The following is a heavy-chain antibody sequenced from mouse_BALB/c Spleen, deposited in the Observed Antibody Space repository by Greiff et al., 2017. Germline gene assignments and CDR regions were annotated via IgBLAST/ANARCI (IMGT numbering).Heavy chain of an antibody. J-gene: IGHJ2*01. Sequence: EVKLMESGPGLVKPSQTVSLTCTVTGISITTGNYRWSWIRQFPGNKLEWIGYIYYSGTITYNPSLTSRTTITRDTSKNQFFLEMNSLTAEDTATYYCARDGPYYGNYGYFDYWGQGTTLTVSS. CDR3: ARDGPYYGNYGYFDY. D-gene: IGHD2-10*01. CDR2: IYYSGTI. V-gene: IGHV3-5*02. CDR1: GISITTGNYR.